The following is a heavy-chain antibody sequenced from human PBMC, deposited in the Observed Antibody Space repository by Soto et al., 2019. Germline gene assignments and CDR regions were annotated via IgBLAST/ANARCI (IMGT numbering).Heavy chain of an antibody. V-gene: IGHV3-53*01. CDR1: GFPVSSNY. CDR2: IYSGGST. CDR3: ARMYYDFWSGYYPPDV. Sequence: GESQSLPCPASGFPVSSNYMSWVRPAPGKGLEWVSVIYSGGSTYYADSVKGRFTISRDNSKNTLYLQMNSLRAEDTAVYYFARMYYDFWSGYYPPDVWGPGTTVTVA. J-gene: IGHJ6*02. D-gene: IGHD3-3*01.